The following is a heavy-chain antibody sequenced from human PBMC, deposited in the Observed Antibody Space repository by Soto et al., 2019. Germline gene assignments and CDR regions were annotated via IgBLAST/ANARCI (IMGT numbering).Heavy chain of an antibody. D-gene: IGHD3-22*01. J-gene: IGHJ4*02. Sequence: GGSLRLSCAASGFDASVNFMTWVRQAPGRGLEWVSTINNAGSTFYADSVKGRFTISGDNSKNTLYLQMNSLRVEDTAVYYCAKSGSSGYYSDYWGQGTLVTVSS. CDR1: GFDASVNF. CDR2: INNAGST. V-gene: IGHV3-66*01. CDR3: AKSGSSGYYSDY.